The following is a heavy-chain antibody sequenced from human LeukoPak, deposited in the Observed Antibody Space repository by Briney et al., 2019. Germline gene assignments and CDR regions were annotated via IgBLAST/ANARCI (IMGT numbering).Heavy chain of an antibody. CDR1: GGTFSSYA. CDR2: IIPIFGTA. CDR3: ARGETDTAMADFPYYYYYGTDV. V-gene: IGHV1-69*13. J-gene: IGHJ6*02. Sequence: GASVKVSCKASGGTFSSYAISWVRQAPGQGLEWMGGIIPIFGTANYAQKFQGRVTITAYESTSTAYMELSSLRSEDTAVYYCARGETDTAMADFPYYYYYGTDVWGQGTTVTVSS. D-gene: IGHD5-18*01.